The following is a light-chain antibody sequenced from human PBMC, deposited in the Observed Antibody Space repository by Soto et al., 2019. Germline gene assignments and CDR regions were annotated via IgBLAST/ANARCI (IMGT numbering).Light chain of an antibody. V-gene: IGLV2-14*01. J-gene: IGLJ1*01. Sequence: QSALTQPASVSGSPGQSTTISCTGTSSDLGGYNFVSWYQHHPGKAPKLMIYQVSNRPSGVSNRFSGSKSGNTASLTISGLQAEDEADYYCCSYTSSSPYVFGTGTKVTVL. CDR3: CSYTSSSPYV. CDR2: QVS. CDR1: SSDLGGYNF.